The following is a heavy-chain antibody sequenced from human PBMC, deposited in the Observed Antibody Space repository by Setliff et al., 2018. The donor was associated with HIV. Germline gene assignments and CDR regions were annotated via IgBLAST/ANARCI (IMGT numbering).Heavy chain of an antibody. CDR2: ISAYNGNT. CDR3: ARARLQGIVTAVGPRDNCLDP. D-gene: IGHD3-9*01. V-gene: IGHV1-18*04. J-gene: IGHJ5*02. Sequence: ASVKVSCKASGYNFINYGISWVRQAPGQGLEWMGWISAYNGNTNYAPRLLGRVTMTTDTSTSTAYKEVRSLSSDDTALYYCARARLQGIVTAVGPRDNCLDPWGQGTRVTVSS. CDR1: GYNFINYG.